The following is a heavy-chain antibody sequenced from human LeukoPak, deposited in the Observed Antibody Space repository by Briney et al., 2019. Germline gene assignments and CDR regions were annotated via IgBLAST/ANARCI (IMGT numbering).Heavy chain of an antibody. CDR2: INPNSGGT. D-gene: IGHD2-2*01. Sequence: ASVKVSCKASGYTFTGYYMHWVRQAPGQGLEWMGWINPNSGGTNYAQKFQGRVTMTRNTSISTAYMELSSLRSEDSAVYYCARTLGYCSSTSCYLGLFYYYYYMDVWGKGTTVTISS. J-gene: IGHJ6*03. CDR1: GYTFTGYY. CDR3: ARTLGYCSSTSCYLGLFYYYYYMDV. V-gene: IGHV1-2*02.